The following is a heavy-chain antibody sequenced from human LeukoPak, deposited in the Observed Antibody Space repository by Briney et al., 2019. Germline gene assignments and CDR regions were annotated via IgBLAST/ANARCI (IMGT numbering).Heavy chain of an antibody. Sequence: PGGSLRLSCAASGFTFSSYGMHWVRRAPGKGLEWVAVIWYDGSNKYYADSVKGRFTISRDNSKNTLYLQMNSLRAEDTAVYYCAKDGDTKGDFDYWGQGTLVTVSS. CDR2: IWYDGSNK. CDR3: AKDGDTKGDFDY. J-gene: IGHJ4*02. D-gene: IGHD5-18*01. V-gene: IGHV3-33*06. CDR1: GFTFSSYG.